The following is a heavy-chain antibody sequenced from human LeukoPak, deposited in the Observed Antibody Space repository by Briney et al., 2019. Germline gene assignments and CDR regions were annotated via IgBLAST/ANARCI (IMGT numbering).Heavy chain of an antibody. J-gene: IGHJ6*03. CDR2: IYYSGST. CDR3: ARVGSGWSDYYYYYMDV. Sequence: PSETLSLTCTVSGGSFRSYCWSWIRQPPGKGLEWIGYIYYSGSTNYNPSVKSRVTISVDTSKNQFSLKLSSVTAADTAVYYCARVGSGWSDYYYYYMDVWGKGTTVTVPS. D-gene: IGHD6-19*01. V-gene: IGHV4-59*01. CDR1: GGSFRSYC.